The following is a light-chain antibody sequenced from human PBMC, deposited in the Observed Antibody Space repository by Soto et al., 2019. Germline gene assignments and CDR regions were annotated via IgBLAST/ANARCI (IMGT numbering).Light chain of an antibody. CDR2: DAS. J-gene: IGKJ5*01. CDR1: QSITRTF. Sequence: EIVLTQSPGTQSLSPGERATLSCRASQSITRTFLAWYQQKPGQAPRLLIYDASSRATGIPDRFSGSGSGTDFALTISRLEPEDFAVYYCQHYGSSLPITFGQGTDWRL. CDR3: QHYGSSLPIT. V-gene: IGKV3-20*01.